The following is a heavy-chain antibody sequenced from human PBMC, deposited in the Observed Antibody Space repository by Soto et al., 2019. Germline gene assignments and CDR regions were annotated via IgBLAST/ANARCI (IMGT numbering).Heavy chain of an antibody. V-gene: IGHV3-15*01. CDR2: IRNKSDGGTT. CDR3: ITDPYYDFWSGYHFDY. D-gene: IGHD3-3*01. CDR1: GFSFSKAW. J-gene: IGHJ4*02. Sequence: GGSLRLSCAASGFSFSKAWMSWVRLTPGEGLEWVGRIRNKSDGGTTDYPAPVRGRFTVSRDDSRSMLFLQMNSLKTEDTAIYYCITDPYYDFWSGYHFDYWGQGTLVTVSS.